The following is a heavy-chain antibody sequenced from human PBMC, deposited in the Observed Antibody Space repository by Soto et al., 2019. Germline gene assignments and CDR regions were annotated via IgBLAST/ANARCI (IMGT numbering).Heavy chain of an antibody. V-gene: IGHV3-21*06. Sequence: GSLRLSCEASGFRFNSYSMNWVRQAPQKGLEWVSLIDARSNYIYYADSVKGRFTISRDNARNSLYLQMDSLRVEDTAVYYCVRENEMAGATSAFEYWGQGTPVTVSS. CDR2: IDARSNYI. J-gene: IGHJ4*02. CDR3: VRENEMAGATSAFEY. D-gene: IGHD1-26*01. CDR1: GFRFNSYS.